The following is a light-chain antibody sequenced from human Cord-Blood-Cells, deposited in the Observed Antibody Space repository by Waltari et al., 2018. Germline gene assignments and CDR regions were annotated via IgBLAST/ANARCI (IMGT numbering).Light chain of an antibody. CDR3: QQSYSTLT. V-gene: IGKV1-39*01. Sequence: DIQMTQSPSSLSASVGDRVTITCRASQSISSYLNWYQQKPGKAPKLLIYAASSLHSGVQSRFSGGGSGTDFTLTISSLQAEDFATYYCQQSYSTLTFGGGTKVEIK. J-gene: IGKJ4*01. CDR2: AAS. CDR1: QSISSY.